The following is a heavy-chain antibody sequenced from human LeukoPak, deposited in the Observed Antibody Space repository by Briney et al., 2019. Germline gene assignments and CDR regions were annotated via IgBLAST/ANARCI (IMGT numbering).Heavy chain of an antibody. Sequence: PGGSLRLSCAVSGAAFSILAMHWVRQCLGKGLEFVSAIGGDGATTHYADSVRGRFTISRDNSKNTVHLQMGSLRPEDMAVYYCATGYNYYYDYWGQGTLVSVSS. CDR3: ATGYNYYYDY. CDR1: GAAFSILA. CDR2: IGGDGATT. D-gene: IGHD5-18*01. V-gene: IGHV3-64*02. J-gene: IGHJ4*02.